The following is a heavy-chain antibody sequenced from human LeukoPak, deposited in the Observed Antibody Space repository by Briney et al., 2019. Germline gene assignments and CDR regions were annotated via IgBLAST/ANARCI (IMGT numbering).Heavy chain of an antibody. CDR2: LSAGSGYT. Sequence: ASVKVSCKASGYSFSDYAIHRVRQAPGQRLEWMGWLSAGSGYTKYSEKFQGSLTITRDTSASTAYMELSSLTSEDTAVYYCARSGIGTVPGSYFDYWGQGTLVTVSS. CDR1: GYSFSDYA. CDR3: ARSGIGTVPGSYFDY. V-gene: IGHV1-3*01. D-gene: IGHD2-2*01. J-gene: IGHJ4*02.